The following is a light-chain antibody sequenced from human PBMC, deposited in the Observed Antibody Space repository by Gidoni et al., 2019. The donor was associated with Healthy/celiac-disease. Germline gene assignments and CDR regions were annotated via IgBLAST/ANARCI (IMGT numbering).Light chain of an antibody. CDR3: QQRSNWWT. V-gene: IGKV3-11*01. J-gene: IGKJ1*01. CDR1: QSVGSY. Sequence: EIVLTQSPAPLSLSPGERATLSCRASQSVGSYLAWYQQKPGQAPRLLIYDASNRATCIPARFSGSGSGTDFTLTISSLEPEDFAVYYCQQRSNWWTFGQGTKVEIQ. CDR2: DAS.